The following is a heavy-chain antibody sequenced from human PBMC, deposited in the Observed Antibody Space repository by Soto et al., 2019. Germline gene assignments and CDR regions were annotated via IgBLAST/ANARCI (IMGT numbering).Heavy chain of an antibody. V-gene: IGHV4-39*01. CDR2: IYHSGTT. J-gene: IGHJ5*02. D-gene: IGHD1-1*01. CDR1: DDSVTSTSYY. Sequence: QLQLQESCPGLVKPSETLSLTCTVSDDSVTSTSYYWAWLRQSPGQGLEWIGHIYHSGTTYYNPSLESRATFSVETSKNQFSLRLTSMTAADTAVYYCAGLQWNDIFRFDPWGQGSLVTVSS. CDR3: AGLQWNDIFRFDP.